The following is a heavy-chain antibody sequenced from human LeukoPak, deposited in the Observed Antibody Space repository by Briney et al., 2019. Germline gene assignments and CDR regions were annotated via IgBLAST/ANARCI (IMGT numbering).Heavy chain of an antibody. CDR1: GFTFGKYW. CDR3: ARDQYDTWSRRGNFDS. D-gene: IGHD3-3*01. J-gene: IGHJ4*02. V-gene: IGHV3-7*03. Sequence: GGSLRLSCVASGFTFGKYWMSWVRQAPGKGLEWVANIKLDGSEKNYVDSVKGRFTISRDNTKNSLCLQMNSLRAEDTAVFYCARDQYDTWSRRGNFDSWGQGTLVIVSS. CDR2: IKLDGSEK.